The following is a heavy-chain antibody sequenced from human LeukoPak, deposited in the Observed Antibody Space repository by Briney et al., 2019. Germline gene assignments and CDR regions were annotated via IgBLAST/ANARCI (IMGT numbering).Heavy chain of an antibody. V-gene: IGHV1-2*02. CDR2: INPNSGGT. J-gene: IGHJ4*02. Sequence: GASVKVSCKASGYTFTGFHIHWVRQAPGQGLEWMGWINPNSGGTEYAQKFQGRVTMTRDTSINTAYMELSSLRSDDTAVYYCARPEYSSGWSDYWGQGTLVTVSS. CDR1: GYTFTGFH. D-gene: IGHD6-19*01. CDR3: ARPEYSSGWSDY.